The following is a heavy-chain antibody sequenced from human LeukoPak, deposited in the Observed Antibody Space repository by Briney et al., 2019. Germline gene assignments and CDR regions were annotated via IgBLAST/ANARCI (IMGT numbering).Heavy chain of an antibody. J-gene: IGHJ4*02. CDR3: TTEFFGVVIPPDY. V-gene: IGHV3-15*01. CDR1: GFTFSNAW. Sequence: GGSLRLSCAASGFTFSNAWMSWVRQAPGKGLEWVGRIKSKTDGGTTDYAAPVKGRFTISRDDSKNTLYLQMNSLKTEDTAVYYCTTEFFGVVIPPDYWGQGTLVTVSS. D-gene: IGHD3-3*01. CDR2: IKSKTDGGTT.